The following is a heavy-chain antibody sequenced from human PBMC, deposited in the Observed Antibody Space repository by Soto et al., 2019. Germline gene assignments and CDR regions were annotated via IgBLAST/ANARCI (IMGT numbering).Heavy chain of an antibody. Sequence: QLQLQESGSGLVKPSQTLSLTCAVSGGSISSGGYSWSWIRQPPGKGLEWIGYIYHSGSTYYNPSLECRVPVSVVSTKNQFSRKLSSVTAADTAVYYCARVVAVAGRGNWFDPWGQGTLVTVSS. D-gene: IGHD6-19*01. J-gene: IGHJ5*02. CDR2: IYHSGST. CDR3: ARVVAVAGRGNWFDP. V-gene: IGHV4-30-2*01. CDR1: GGSISSGGYS.